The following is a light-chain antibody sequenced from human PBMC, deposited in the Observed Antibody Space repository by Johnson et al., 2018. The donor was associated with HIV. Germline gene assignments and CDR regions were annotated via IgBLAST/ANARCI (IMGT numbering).Light chain of an antibody. V-gene: IGLV1-51*02. J-gene: IGLJ1*01. Sequence: QSVLTQPPSVSAAPGQKVTIPCSGSSSNIGKNSVSWYQQLPGTAPKLLIYESNKRPSGIPDRFSGSKSGTSATLGITGLQTGDEADYYCGTWDSSLSIYVFGIGTKVTVL. CDR3: GTWDSSLSIYV. CDR2: ESN. CDR1: SSNIGKNS.